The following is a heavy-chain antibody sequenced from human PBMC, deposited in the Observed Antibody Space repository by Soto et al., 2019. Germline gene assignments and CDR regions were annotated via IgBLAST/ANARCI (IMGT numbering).Heavy chain of an antibody. Sequence: GGSLRLSCAASGFDFSSNVMAWVRKAPGKGLEWVSAISGSGDGTYYADSVKGRFYISRDNLKNTLYLQMDSLRDEDTAVYYCGKDHGIALAYSWTSGESYWGQGALVTVSS. V-gene: IGHV3-23*01. J-gene: IGHJ4*02. CDR1: GFDFSSNV. CDR2: ISGSGDGT. CDR3: GKDHGIALAYSWTSGESY. D-gene: IGHD6-19*01.